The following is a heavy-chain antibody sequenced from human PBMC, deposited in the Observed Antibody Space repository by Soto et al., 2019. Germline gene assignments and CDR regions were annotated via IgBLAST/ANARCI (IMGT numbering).Heavy chain of an antibody. CDR2: INSDGSST. J-gene: IGHJ4*02. CDR3: VRDAIGLGIDY. CDR1: GFTFSSYW. Sequence: EVQLVESGGGLGQPGGSLRLSCAASGFTFSSYWMHWVREAPGKGLVWVSHINSDGSSTTYVDSVKGRFTISRDNVKNTLYLQMNSLRAEDTAVYSCVRDAIGLGIDYWGLGTLVAVSS. D-gene: IGHD1-26*01. V-gene: IGHV3-74*01.